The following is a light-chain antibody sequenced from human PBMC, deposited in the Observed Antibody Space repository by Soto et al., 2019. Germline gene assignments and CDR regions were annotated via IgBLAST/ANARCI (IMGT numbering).Light chain of an antibody. CDR1: QSVSSY. J-gene: IGKJ5*01. CDR3: QQRSNCPSIT. V-gene: IGKV3-11*01. Sequence: EIVFTQSPATLSLSPGERATLSCRASQSVSSYLAWYQQKPGQAPRLLIYDASNRANGIPARFSGSGSGTDLTLTISSLEPEDFAVYYCQQRSNCPSITFGQGTRLEIK. CDR2: DAS.